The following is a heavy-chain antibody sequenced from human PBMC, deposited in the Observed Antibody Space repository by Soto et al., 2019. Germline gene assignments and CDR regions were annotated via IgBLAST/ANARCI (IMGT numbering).Heavy chain of an antibody. CDR2: ISYDGSNK. CDR1: GFTFSSYG. CDR3: AKDQGSYGYGSGWPLDY. J-gene: IGHJ4*02. D-gene: IGHD5-18*01. V-gene: IGHV3-30*18. Sequence: VQLVESGGGVVQPGRSLRLSCAASGFTFSSYGMHWVRQAPGKGLEWVAVISYDGSNKYYADSVKGRVTISRDNSKNTLNLQMNSLRAEDTAVYYCAKDQGSYGYGSGWPLDYWGQGTLVTVSS.